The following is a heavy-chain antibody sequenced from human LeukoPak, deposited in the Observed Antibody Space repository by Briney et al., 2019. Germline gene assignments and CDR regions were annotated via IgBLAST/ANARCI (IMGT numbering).Heavy chain of an antibody. CDR2: IGSSGSAGNSS. V-gene: IGHV3-48*02. Sequence: PGGSLRLSCAASGFSFTGYGMNWVRQAPGKGLEWISYIGSSGSAGNSSYYAVSVKGRFTISRDNAKDSLFLQMNSLRDADTAVYYCARARTPEFTYYRDVWGKGTTVTVSS. CDR1: GFSFTGYG. J-gene: IGHJ6*03. CDR3: ARARTPEFTYYRDV. D-gene: IGHD1-14*01.